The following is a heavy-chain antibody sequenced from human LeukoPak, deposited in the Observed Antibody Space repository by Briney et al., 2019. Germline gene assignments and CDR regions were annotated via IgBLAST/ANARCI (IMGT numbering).Heavy chain of an antibody. J-gene: IGHJ4*02. CDR1: GFTFSNYA. V-gene: IGHV3-23*01. CDR3: ATHQATGAHFKFDY. D-gene: IGHD7-27*01. CDR2: ILAGGTNT. Sequence: GGSLRLSCAASGFTFSNYAMTWVRQAPGKGLEWVSSILAGGTNTQYADSVRGRFTISRDNSKNTLYLQMNSLRAEDTALYHCATHQATGAHFKFDYWGQGTLVTVSS.